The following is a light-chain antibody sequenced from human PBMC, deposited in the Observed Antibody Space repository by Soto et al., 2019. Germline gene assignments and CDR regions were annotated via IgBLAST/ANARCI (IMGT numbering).Light chain of an antibody. CDR1: QSISYW. CDR2: KAS. V-gene: IGKV1-5*03. J-gene: IGKJ1*01. Sequence: DIQMTQSPSTQSASVGDRVTITCRASQSISYWLAWYQQKPGKAPNLLIYKASTLESGVPSRFSGSGSGTEFTLTISSLQPDDFATYYCQQYNIYWTFGQGTKVEIK. CDR3: QQYNIYWT.